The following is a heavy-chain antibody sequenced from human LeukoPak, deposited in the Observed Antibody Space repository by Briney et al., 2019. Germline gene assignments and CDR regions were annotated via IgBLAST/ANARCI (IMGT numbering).Heavy chain of an antibody. CDR3: ARCLGLYYYYYMDV. D-gene: IGHD5-18*01. V-gene: IGHV1-46*01. CDR2: INPSGGST. CDR1: GYTFTSYY. J-gene: IGHJ6*03. Sequence: ASVKISCXASGYTFTSYYMHWVRQAPGQGLEGMGIINPSGGSTSYAQKFQGRVTMTRDTSTSTVYMELSSLRSEDTAVYYCARCLGLYYYYYMDVWGKGTTVTVSS.